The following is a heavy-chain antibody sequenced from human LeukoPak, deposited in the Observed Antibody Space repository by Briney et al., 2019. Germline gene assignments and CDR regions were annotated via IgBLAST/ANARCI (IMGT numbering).Heavy chain of an antibody. Sequence: SETLSLTCAVYGGSSSGYYWSWIRQPPGKGLEWIGGINHSGSTNYNPSLKSRVTISVDTSKNQFSLKLSSVTAADTAVYYCARGYSSSWYWIDYWGQGTLVTVSS. V-gene: IGHV4-34*01. D-gene: IGHD6-13*01. CDR3: ARGYSSSWYWIDY. CDR1: GGSSSGYY. J-gene: IGHJ4*02. CDR2: INHSGST.